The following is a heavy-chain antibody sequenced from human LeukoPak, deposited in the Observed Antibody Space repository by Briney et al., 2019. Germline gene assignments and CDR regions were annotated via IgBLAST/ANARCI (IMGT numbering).Heavy chain of an antibody. V-gene: IGHV3-30*02. J-gene: IGHJ5*02. CDR1: GFTFSSYG. Sequence: PGGSLRLSCAASGFTFSSYGMHWVRQAPGKGLEWVAFIRYDGSNKYYADSVKGRFTISRDNSKNTLYLQMNSLRAEDTAVYYCAKDLQAITGTTRGTWGQGTLVTVSS. D-gene: IGHD1-7*01. CDR2: IRYDGSNK. CDR3: AKDLQAITGTTRGT.